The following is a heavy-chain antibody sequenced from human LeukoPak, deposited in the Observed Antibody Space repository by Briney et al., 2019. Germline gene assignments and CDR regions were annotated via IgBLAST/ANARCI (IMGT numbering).Heavy chain of an antibody. J-gene: IGHJ4*02. D-gene: IGHD6-13*01. CDR2: IRYDGSNK. CDR1: GFTFSSYG. V-gene: IGHV3-30*02. Sequence: GGSLRLSCAASGFTFSSYGMHWVRQAPGKGLEWVAFIRYDGSNKYYADSVKGRFTISRDNSKNTLYLQMNSLRAEDTAVYYCAKGLVAAADFGDYWGQGTLVTVSS. CDR3: AKGLVAAADFGDY.